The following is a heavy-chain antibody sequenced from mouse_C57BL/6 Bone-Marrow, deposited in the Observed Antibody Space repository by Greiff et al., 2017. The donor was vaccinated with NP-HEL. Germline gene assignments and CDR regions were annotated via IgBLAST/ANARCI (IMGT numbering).Heavy chain of an antibody. V-gene: IGHV5-17*01. Sequence: DVMLVESGGGLVKPGGSLKLSCAASGFTFSDYGMHWVRQAPEKGLEWVAYISSGSSTIYYADTVKGRFTISRDNAKNTLFLQMTSLRSEDTAMYYCARNGAYYSNPFAYWGQGTLVTVSA. CDR2: ISSGSSTI. CDR3: ARNGAYYSNPFAY. CDR1: GFTFSDYG. J-gene: IGHJ3*01. D-gene: IGHD2-5*01.